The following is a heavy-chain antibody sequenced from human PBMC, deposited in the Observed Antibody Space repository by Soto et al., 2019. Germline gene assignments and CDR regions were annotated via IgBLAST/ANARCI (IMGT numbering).Heavy chain of an antibody. Sequence: SVKVSCKASGGTFSSYAISWVRQAPGQGLEWMGGIIPIFGTANYAQKFQGRVTITADESTSTAYMELSSLRSEDTAVYYCARDRHDILTGRGAFDIWGQGTMVTVSS. V-gene: IGHV1-69*13. J-gene: IGHJ3*02. CDR2: IIPIFGTA. CDR1: GGTFSSYA. D-gene: IGHD3-9*01. CDR3: ARDRHDILTGRGAFDI.